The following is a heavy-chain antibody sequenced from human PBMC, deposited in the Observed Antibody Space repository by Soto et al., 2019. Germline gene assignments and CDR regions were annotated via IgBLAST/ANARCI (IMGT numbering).Heavy chain of an antibody. J-gene: IGHJ4*02. V-gene: IGHV3-33*01. CDR1: GFTFSSYG. CDR2: IWYDGSNK. Sequence: QVQLVESGGGVVQLGRSLSLSCAASGFTFSSYGLHWVGQAQGKGLEWVAVIWYDGSNKYYADSVKGRFTISRDNSKNTLYLQMNSLRAEDTAVYYCARDKVGHLDYWGQGTLVTVSS. CDR3: ARDKVGHLDY. D-gene: IGHD1-26*01.